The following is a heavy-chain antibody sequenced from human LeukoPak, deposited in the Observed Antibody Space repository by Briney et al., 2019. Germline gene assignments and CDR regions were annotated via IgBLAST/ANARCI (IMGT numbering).Heavy chain of an antibody. CDR1: GGSISSYY. J-gene: IGHJ4*02. Sequence: SSETLSLTCTVSGGSISSYYWSWIRQPPGKGLEWIGYIYYSGSTNYNPSLKSRVTISVDTSKNQFSLKLSSVTAADTAVYYCASGYCSSTSCYFGYWGQGTLVTVSS. CDR3: ASGYCSSTSCYFGY. V-gene: IGHV4-59*08. CDR2: IYYSGST. D-gene: IGHD2-2*03.